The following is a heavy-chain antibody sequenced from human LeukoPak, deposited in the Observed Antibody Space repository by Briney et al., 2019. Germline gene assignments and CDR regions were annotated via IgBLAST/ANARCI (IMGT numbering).Heavy chain of an antibody. CDR3: ARSKKRFYGDYENDAFDI. CDR1: GYTFTSYA. V-gene: IGHV7-4-1*02. CDR2: INTNTGNP. D-gene: IGHD4-17*01. J-gene: IGHJ3*02. Sequence: ASVKVSCKASGYTFTSYAMNWVRQAPGQGLEWMGWINTNTGNPTHAQGFTGRFVFSLDTSVSTAYLQISSLKAEDTAVYYCARSKKRFYGDYENDAFDIWGQGTMVTVSS.